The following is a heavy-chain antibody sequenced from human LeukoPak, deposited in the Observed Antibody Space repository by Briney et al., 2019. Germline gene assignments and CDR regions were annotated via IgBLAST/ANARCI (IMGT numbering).Heavy chain of an antibody. CDR1: GFTFDDYA. D-gene: IGHD2-8*01. CDR3: AKAGDCTNGVCYTTYYYTDV. V-gene: IGHV3-43D*04. CDR2: ISWDGGST. Sequence: GGSLRLSCAASGFTFDDYAMHWVRQAPGKGLEWVSLISWDGGSTYYADSVKGRFTISRDNSKNSLYLQMNSLRAEDTALYYCAKAGDCTNGVCYTTYYYTDVWGKGTTVTVSS. J-gene: IGHJ6*03.